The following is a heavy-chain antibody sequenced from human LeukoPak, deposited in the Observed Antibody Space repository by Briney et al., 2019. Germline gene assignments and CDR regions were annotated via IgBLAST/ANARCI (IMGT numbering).Heavy chain of an antibody. V-gene: IGHV3-15*01. CDR2: IKSKIGGATA. Sequence: GGSLTLSCAASGITFSTAWMSWFRQAPGKGPEWVGRIKSKIGGATADYAAPVKDRFTISRDDSKNTLYLQMNSLKTEDTAVYYCATDRAWFDPWGQGTLVTVSS. J-gene: IGHJ5*02. CDR3: ATDRAWFDP. CDR1: GITFSTAW. D-gene: IGHD3-10*01.